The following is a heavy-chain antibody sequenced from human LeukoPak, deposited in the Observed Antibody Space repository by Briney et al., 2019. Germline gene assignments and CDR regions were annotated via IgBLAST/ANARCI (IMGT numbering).Heavy chain of an antibody. CDR3: AREVRRGSDYFDY. Sequence: GGSLRLSCAASGFIFSDYDMTWVRQAPGKGLEWVAWISTSSTTIYYADSVKGRFTISRDNAKNSLYLQMNSLRAEDTAFYYCAREVRRGSDYFDYWGQGTLVTVSS. D-gene: IGHD1-26*01. J-gene: IGHJ4*02. CDR1: GFIFSDYD. CDR2: ISTSSTTI. V-gene: IGHV3-48*01.